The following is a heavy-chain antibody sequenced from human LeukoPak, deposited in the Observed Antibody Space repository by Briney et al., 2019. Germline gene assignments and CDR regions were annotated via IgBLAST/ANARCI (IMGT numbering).Heavy chain of an antibody. J-gene: IGHJ4*02. CDR3: CSCKSKYYFDY. Sequence: ASVNLSCNASGYTFTGYYMHWVRQPPGQGLGLMGWINLNNGGTNYSKKSQSRVTITTDTSISTADLQLSRLRSDATTAYYYCSCKSKYYFDYWGKGTLVTVSS. D-gene: IGHD6-6*01. CDR2: INLNNGGT. CDR1: GYTFTGYY. V-gene: IGHV1-2*02.